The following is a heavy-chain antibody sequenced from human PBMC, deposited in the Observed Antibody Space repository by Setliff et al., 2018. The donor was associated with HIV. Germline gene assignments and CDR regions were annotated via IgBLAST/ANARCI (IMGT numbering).Heavy chain of an antibody. V-gene: IGHV3-23*01. CDR3: AKIQNPQGYYYDSSGYYPHPGSPDY. Sequence: SGGSLRLSCAASGFPFSAYAFSWVRQAPGKGLEWVSTSGNGGIIVYTDSVKGRFTMSRDNSKNTLFLVLTSLRPEDTAVYYCAKIQNPQGYYYDSSGYYPHPGSPDYWGQGTLVTVSS. CDR2: SGNGGII. CDR1: GFPFSAYA. J-gene: IGHJ4*02. D-gene: IGHD3-22*01.